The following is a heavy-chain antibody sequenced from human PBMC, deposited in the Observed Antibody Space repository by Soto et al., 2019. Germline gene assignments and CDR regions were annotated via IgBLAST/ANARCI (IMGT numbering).Heavy chain of an antibody. J-gene: IGHJ6*02. CDR2: INPNSGVA. D-gene: IGHD5-12*01. Sequence: QVQLVQSGAEVDKPGASVKVSCKTSGYTFTAYYIHWVRQAHGQGLEWMGWINPNSGVANYAQNFQGRVTMTRDTSISTVYMELSKMRSEDTTVYYCARQGSGSEYPQYFYYGMDVWRQWTTVAASS. CDR3: ARQGSGSEYPQYFYYGMDV. CDR1: GYTFTAYY. V-gene: IGHV1-2*02.